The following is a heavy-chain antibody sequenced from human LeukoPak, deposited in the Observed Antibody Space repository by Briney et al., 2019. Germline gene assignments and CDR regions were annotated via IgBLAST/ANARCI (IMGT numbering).Heavy chain of an antibody. V-gene: IGHV4-30-4*01. CDR1: GGSISSGDYY. D-gene: IGHD3-10*01. CDR2: IYYSGST. Sequence: SQTLSLTCTVSGGSISSGDYYWSWIRQPPGKGLEWIGYIYYSGSTYYNPSLKSRVTISVDRSKNQFSLKLSSVTAADTAVYYCARVLGGSGSYAFDIWGQGTMVTVSS. CDR3: ARVLGGSGSYAFDI. J-gene: IGHJ3*02.